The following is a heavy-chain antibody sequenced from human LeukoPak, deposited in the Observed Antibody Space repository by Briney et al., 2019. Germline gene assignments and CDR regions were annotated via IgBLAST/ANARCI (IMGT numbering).Heavy chain of an antibody. CDR2: ITASSSSP. D-gene: IGHD2-15*01. V-gene: IGHV3-23*01. CDR1: GFTFSSYA. CDR3: ATDGSPLGWYLAS. J-gene: IGHJ4*02. Sequence: GGSLRLSCSASGFTFSSYAMTWVRQALGKGLDWVATITASSSSPFHADSVKGRFTISRDNSKNTLYLLVDSLRAEDTAIYYCATDGSPLGWYLASWGPGVPVTVSS.